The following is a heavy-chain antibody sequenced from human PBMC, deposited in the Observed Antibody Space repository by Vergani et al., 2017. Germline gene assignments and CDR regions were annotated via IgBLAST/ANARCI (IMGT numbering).Heavy chain of an antibody. V-gene: IGHV1-2*04. CDR1: GYTFTGYY. J-gene: IGHJ6*02. CDR2: INPNSGGT. D-gene: IGHD5-12*01. Sequence: QVQLVQSGAEVKKPGASVKVSCTASGYTFTGYYMHWVRQPPGQGLEWMGWINPNSGGTNYAQKFQGWVTMTRDTSIRTAYMELSRLRSDDTAVYYCARAXVATNARRSQTNYYGMDVGGQGTTVTVSS. CDR3: ARAXVATNARRSQTNYYGMDV.